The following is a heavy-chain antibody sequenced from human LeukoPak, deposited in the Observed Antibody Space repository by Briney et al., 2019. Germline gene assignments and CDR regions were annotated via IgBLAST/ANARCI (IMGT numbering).Heavy chain of an antibody. D-gene: IGHD6-13*01. CDR3: VKDQGEYSSSWYYFDN. V-gene: IGHV3-64D*06. Sequence: PGGSLRLSCSTSGFIFSSYPMHWVRQPPGKGLEYVSGITSNGDSTNYADSVKSRFTISRDNSKNTLSLHMSSLRAEDTAVYYCVKDQGEYSSSWYYFDNWGQGTLVTVSS. J-gene: IGHJ4*02. CDR1: GFIFSSYP. CDR2: ITSNGDST.